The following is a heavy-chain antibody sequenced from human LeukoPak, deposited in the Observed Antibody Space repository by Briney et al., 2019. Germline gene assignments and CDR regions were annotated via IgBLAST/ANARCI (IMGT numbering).Heavy chain of an antibody. V-gene: IGHV1-24*01. CDR3: ATHSGWFPYYCYYMDV. J-gene: IGHJ6*03. CDR1: GYTLTELS. Sequence: ASVKVSCKVSGYTLTELSMHWVRQAPGKGLEWMGGFDPEDGETIYAQKFQGRVTMTEDTSTDTAYMELSSLRSEDTAVYYCATHSGWFPYYCYYMDVWGKGTTVTVSS. CDR2: FDPEDGET. D-gene: IGHD6-19*01.